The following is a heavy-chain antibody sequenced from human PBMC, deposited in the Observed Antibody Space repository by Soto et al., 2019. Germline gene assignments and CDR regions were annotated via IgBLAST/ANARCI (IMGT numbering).Heavy chain of an antibody. V-gene: IGHV3-23*01. Sequence: EVQLLESGGGLVQPGGSLRLSCAASGFTFSSYAMSWVHQAPGKGLEWVSAISGSGGSTYYADSVKGRFTISRDNSKNTLYRQMNSLRAEDTAVYYCANSGWYNPDGYFQHWGQGTLVTVSS. CDR3: ANSGWYNPDGYFQH. CDR2: ISGSGGST. D-gene: IGHD6-19*01. J-gene: IGHJ1*01. CDR1: GFTFSSYA.